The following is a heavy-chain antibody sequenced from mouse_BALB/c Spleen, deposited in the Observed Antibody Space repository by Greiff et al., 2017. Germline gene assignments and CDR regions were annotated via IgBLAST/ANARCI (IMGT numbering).Heavy chain of an antibody. J-gene: IGHJ3*01. D-gene: IGHD2-10*02. CDR3: ARGGYGKPFAD. CDR2: ISSGGST. Sequence: DVHLVESGGGLVKPGGSLKLSCAASGFTFSSYAMSWVRQTPEKRLEWVASISSGGSTYYPDSVKGRFTISRDNARNILYLQMSSLRSEDTAMYYCARGGYGKPFADWGQGTLVTVSA. V-gene: IGHV5-6-5*01. CDR1: GFTFSSYA.